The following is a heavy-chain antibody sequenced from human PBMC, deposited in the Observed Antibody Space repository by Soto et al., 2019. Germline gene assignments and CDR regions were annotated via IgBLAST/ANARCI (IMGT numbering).Heavy chain of an antibody. V-gene: IGHV1-3*01. CDR2: INAGNGNT. Sequence: ASVKVSCKASGYTFTSYAMHWVRQAPGQRLEWMGWINAGNGNTKYSQKFQGRVTITRDTSTSTAYMELSSLRSEDTAVYYCARDLKDTAMVAYWGQGTLVTVSS. J-gene: IGHJ4*02. CDR1: GYTFTSYA. CDR3: ARDLKDTAMVAY. D-gene: IGHD5-18*01.